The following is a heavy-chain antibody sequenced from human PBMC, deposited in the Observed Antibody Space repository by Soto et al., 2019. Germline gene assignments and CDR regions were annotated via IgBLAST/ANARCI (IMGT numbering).Heavy chain of an antibody. CDR3: ARDSYSSGWFRFDY. CDR1: GFTFSSYA. CDR2: ISYDGSNK. D-gene: IGHD6-19*01. V-gene: IGHV3-30-3*01. Sequence: QVQLVESVGGVVQPGRSLRLSCAASGFTFSSYAMHWVRQAPGKGLEWVAVISYDGSNKYYADSVKGRFTISRDNSKNTLYLQMNSLRAEDTAVYYCARDSYSSGWFRFDYWGQGTLVTVSS. J-gene: IGHJ4*02.